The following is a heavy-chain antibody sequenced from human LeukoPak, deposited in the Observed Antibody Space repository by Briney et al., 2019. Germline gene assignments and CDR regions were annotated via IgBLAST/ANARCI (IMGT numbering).Heavy chain of an antibody. CDR2: IYHSGGT. CDR1: GGSISSGGYS. J-gene: IGHJ1*01. CDR3: ARDHGGNSEEEYFQH. V-gene: IGHV4-30-2*01. Sequence: PSQTLSLTCTVSGGSISSGGYSWSWIRQPPGKGLEWIGYIYHSGGTYYNPSLKSRVTISVDRSKNQFSLKLSSVTAADTAVYYCARDHGGNSEEEYFQHWGQGTLVTVSS. D-gene: IGHD4-23*01.